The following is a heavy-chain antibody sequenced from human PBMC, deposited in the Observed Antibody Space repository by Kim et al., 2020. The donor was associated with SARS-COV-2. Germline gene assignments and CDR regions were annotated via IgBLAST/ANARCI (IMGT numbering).Heavy chain of an antibody. CDR3: ARGGYYGSGSAYDAFDV. CDR1: GGSFSGYY. D-gene: IGHD3-10*01. Sequence: SETLSLTCAVYGGSFSGYYWSWIRQPPGKGLEWIGEINHSGSTNYNPSLKSRVTISVDTSKNQSSLKLSSVTAADTAVYYCARGGYYGSGSAYDAFDVWGQGTMVTVSS. CDR2: INHSGST. V-gene: IGHV4-34*01. J-gene: IGHJ3*01.